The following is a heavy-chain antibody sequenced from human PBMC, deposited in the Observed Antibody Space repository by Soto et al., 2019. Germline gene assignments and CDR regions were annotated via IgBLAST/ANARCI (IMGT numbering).Heavy chain of an antibody. CDR2: ISYDGSNK. D-gene: IGHD5-18*01. CDR3: AKDQGYSYGYYYYGMDV. CDR1: GFTFSSYG. Sequence: QVQLVESGGGVVQPGRSLRLSCAASGFTFSSYGMHWVCQAPGKGLEWVAVISYDGSNKYYADSVKGRFTISRDNSKNTLYLQMNSLRAEDTAVYYCAKDQGYSYGYYYYGMDVWGQGTTVTVSS. V-gene: IGHV3-30*18. J-gene: IGHJ6*02.